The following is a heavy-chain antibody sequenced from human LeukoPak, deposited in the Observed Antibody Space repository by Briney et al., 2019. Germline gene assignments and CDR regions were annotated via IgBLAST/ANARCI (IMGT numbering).Heavy chain of an antibody. CDR2: ISAYNGNT. V-gene: IGHV1-18*01. CDR1: GYTFTSYG. Sequence: ASVKVSCKASGYTFTSYGISWVRQAPGQGLEWMGWISAYNGNTNYAQKFQGRVTMTRNTSISTAYMELSSLRSEDTAVYYCARGSRDDFDYWGQGTLVTVSS. D-gene: IGHD5-24*01. CDR3: ARGSRDDFDY. J-gene: IGHJ4*02.